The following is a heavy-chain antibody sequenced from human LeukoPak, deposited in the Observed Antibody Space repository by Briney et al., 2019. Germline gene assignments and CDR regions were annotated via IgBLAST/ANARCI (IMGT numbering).Heavy chain of an antibody. V-gene: IGHV6-1*01. CDR3: TRSDCSSGRCPGFDN. Sequence: SQTLSLTCGISGDSVSSNSAAWNRIRQSPSRGLEWLGRTYYRSKWFINYAPSVKSRIIINPDTPKNQVSLQLNSVTPEDTAVYYCTRSDCSSGRCPGFDNWGQGTLVTVSS. CDR2: TYYRSKWFI. CDR1: GDSVSSNSAA. J-gene: IGHJ4*02. D-gene: IGHD6-19*01.